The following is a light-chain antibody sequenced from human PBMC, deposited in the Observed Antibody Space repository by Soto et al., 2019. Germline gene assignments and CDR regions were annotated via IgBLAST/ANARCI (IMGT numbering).Light chain of an antibody. V-gene: IGKV3-15*01. CDR1: QRVSND. CDR3: QQYGSSGT. Sequence: EIVMTLSPANRSVSPGERATLACRASQRVSNDFACYQQKPGQAPRLLIYDTSTRATGVPARFSGSGSGTEFTLTISSLQSEDFAVYYCQQYGSSGTFGQGTKVDIK. CDR2: DTS. J-gene: IGKJ1*01.